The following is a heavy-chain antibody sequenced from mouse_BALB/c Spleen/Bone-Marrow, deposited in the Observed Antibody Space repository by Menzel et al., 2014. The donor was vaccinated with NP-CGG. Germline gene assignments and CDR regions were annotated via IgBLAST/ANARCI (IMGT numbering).Heavy chain of an antibody. Sequence: VQLQQSGPELVKPGASVRLSCTASGFTFTSYYIHWVKQRPGQGLEWIGWIYPGNGNTKYNEKFKGKATLTADKSSSTAYMQLRSLASEDSAVCFCARFYYGRSYAMDYWGQGTSVTVSS. V-gene: IGHV1S56*01. D-gene: IGHD1-1*01. J-gene: IGHJ4*01. CDR2: IYPGNGNT. CDR1: GFTFTSYY. CDR3: ARFYYGRSYAMDY.